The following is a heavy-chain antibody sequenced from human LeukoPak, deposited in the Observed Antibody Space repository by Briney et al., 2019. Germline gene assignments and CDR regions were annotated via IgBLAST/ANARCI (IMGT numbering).Heavy chain of an antibody. CDR2: IYYSGST. V-gene: IGHV4-59*12. CDR1: GGSISSYY. D-gene: IGHD1-26*01. Sequence: SETLSLTCIVSGGSISSYYWSWIRQPPGKGLEWIGYIYYSGSTNYNPSLKSRVTISVDKSKNQFSLKLSSVTAADTAVYYCAQRNWELPDHDAFDIWGQGTMVTVSS. J-gene: IGHJ3*02. CDR3: AQRNWELPDHDAFDI.